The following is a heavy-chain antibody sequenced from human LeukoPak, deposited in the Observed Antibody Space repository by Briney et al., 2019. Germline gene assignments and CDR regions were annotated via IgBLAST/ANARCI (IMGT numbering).Heavy chain of an antibody. CDR3: ARDNYVGNLDF. D-gene: IGHD4-23*01. V-gene: IGHV3-30*04. Sequence: GRSLRLSCAASGFTFSRYSMHWVRQTPSKGLEWVAIILHDGSHAYYPDSVKGRFTISRDNSKNTVSLQMNSLRADDTAVYYCARDNYVGNLDFWGQGTLVTVSS. CDR1: GFTFSRYS. J-gene: IGHJ4*02. CDR2: ILHDGSHA.